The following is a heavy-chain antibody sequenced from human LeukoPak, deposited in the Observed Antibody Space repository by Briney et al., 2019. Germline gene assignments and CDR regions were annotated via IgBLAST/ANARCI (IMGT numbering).Heavy chain of an antibody. D-gene: IGHD6-13*01. CDR1: GGSISSYY. CDR3: ARDSLVHPNRWFDP. CDR2: IHTSGST. V-gene: IGHV4-4*07. J-gene: IGHJ5*02. Sequence: ETLSLTCTASGGSISSYYWSWIRQPAGKGLEWIGRIHTSGSTNYDPSLKSRVSMSVDTSTNQFSLKLSSVTAADTAVYYCARDSLVHPNRWFDPWGQGTLVIVSS.